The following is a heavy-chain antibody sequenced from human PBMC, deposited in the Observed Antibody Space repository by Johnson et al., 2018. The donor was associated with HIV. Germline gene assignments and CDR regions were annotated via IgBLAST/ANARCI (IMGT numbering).Heavy chain of an antibody. J-gene: IGHJ3*02. V-gene: IGHV3-33*06. CDR3: AKWGSMRATSAFDI. D-gene: IGHD1-26*01. CDR1: GFTFGDYA. Sequence: QVQLVESGGGLVQPGRSLRLSCTASGFTFGDYAMSWVRQAPGKGLEWVAVIWYDGSNKYYADSVKGRLTISRDNSKNTLYLQMNSLRAEDTAVYYCAKWGSMRATSAFDIWGQGTMVTVSS. CDR2: IWYDGSNK.